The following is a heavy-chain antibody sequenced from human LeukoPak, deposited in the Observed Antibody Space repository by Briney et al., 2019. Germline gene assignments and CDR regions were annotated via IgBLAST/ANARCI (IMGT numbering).Heavy chain of an antibody. CDR2: ISAYNGNT. J-gene: IGHJ6*02. D-gene: IGHD6-19*01. CDR3: ARDSMRGWYKEVGYYYYYGMDV. V-gene: IGHV1-18*01. CDR1: GYTFTSYG. Sequence: ASVKVSCKASGYTFTSYGISWVRQAPGQGLEWMGWISAYNGNTNYAQKLQARVTMTTDTSTSTAYMELRSLRSDDTAVYYCARDSMRGWYKEVGYYYYYGMDVWGQGTTVTVSS.